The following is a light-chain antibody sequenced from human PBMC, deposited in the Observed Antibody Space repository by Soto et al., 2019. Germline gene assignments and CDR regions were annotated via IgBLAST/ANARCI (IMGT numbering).Light chain of an antibody. J-gene: IGKJ1*01. CDR2: GAS. V-gene: IGKV3-20*01. CDR3: QQYDSSART. CDR1: QSVSSRY. Sequence: DTVLTQSPCTLSLTSGERAMLSCRASQSVSSRYLAWYQQKPGQAPRLLIYGASSRAIGIPDRFSGSGSGTDFTLTVSRLEPEDFAVYYCQQYDSSARTFGQGTKVDIK.